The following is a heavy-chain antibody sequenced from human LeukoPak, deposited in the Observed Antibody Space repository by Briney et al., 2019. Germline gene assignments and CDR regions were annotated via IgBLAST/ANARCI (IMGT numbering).Heavy chain of an antibody. D-gene: IGHD2-2*01. CDR3: ARDLSGDIVVVPDTTPLDY. CDR1: GFTFSEYY. CDR2: ISSSGSTI. V-gene: IGHV3-11*01. J-gene: IGHJ4*02. Sequence: PGGSLRLSCAASGFTFSEYYMSWIRQAPGKGLEWVSYISSSGSTIYYADSVKGRFTISRDNAKNSLYLQMNSLRAEDTAVYYCARDLSGDIVVVPDTTPLDYWGQGTLVTVSS.